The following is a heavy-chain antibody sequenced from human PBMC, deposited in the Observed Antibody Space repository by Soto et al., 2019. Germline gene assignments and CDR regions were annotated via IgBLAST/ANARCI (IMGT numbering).Heavy chain of an antibody. CDR3: ARDRGAVTGQYFDY. V-gene: IGHV3-11*05. CDR2: ISSSGTSA. Sequence: QVRLEESGGGLVKPGGSLRLSCAASGFTFSAVYMSWIRQAPNKGLEYISYISSSGTSANYADSVKGRFTISRDNAKNSLYLPMNSLRAEDTAVYYCARDRGAVTGQYFDYWGQGALVTVSS. D-gene: IGHD6-19*01. J-gene: IGHJ4*02. CDR1: GFTFSAVY.